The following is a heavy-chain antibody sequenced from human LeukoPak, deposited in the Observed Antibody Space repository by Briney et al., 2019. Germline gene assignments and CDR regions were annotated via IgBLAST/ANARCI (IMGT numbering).Heavy chain of an antibody. CDR2: TRNKAHSFTT. D-gene: IGHD6-19*01. CDR1: GFTFSDHY. V-gene: IGHV3-72*01. CDR3: ARIAVTGGGYFDY. J-gene: IGHJ4*02. Sequence: GSLRLSCASSGFTFSDHYVDWVRQAPGEGLEWVGRTRNKAHSFTTEYAASVKGRFTISRDDSKNSLYLQMNSLKTEDTAVYYCARIAVTGGGYFDYWGQGTLVTVSS.